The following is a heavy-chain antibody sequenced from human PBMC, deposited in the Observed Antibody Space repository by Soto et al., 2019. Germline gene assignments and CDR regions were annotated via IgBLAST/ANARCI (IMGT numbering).Heavy chain of an antibody. CDR1: GFTFRFYD. V-gene: IGHV3-30*18. D-gene: IGHD4-4*01. Sequence: QVQLVESGGGVVQPGRSLRLSCATSGFTFRFYDMHWVRQAPGKGLEWVAIISRDGNNKDYGDSVKGRFTISRDNSKNTLYRQMNSLRGEDTAVYYCAKDAYTPIRTTAHDSGGLDRWGRGTLVTVSS. J-gene: IGHJ4*02. CDR2: ISRDGNNK. CDR3: AKDAYTPIRTTAHDSGGLDR.